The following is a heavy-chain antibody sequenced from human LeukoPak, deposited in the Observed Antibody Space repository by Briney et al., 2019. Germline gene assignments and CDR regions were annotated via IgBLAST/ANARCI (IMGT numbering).Heavy chain of an antibody. Sequence: ASVKVSCKVSGYTLTELSMHWVRQATGQGLEWMGWMNPNSGNTGYAQKFQGRVTMTRNTSISTAYMELSSLRSEDTAVYYCARLPLWFGELPPYYFDYWGQGTLVTVSS. J-gene: IGHJ4*02. CDR2: MNPNSGNT. CDR1: GYTLTELS. D-gene: IGHD3-10*01. V-gene: IGHV1-8*01. CDR3: ARLPLWFGELPPYYFDY.